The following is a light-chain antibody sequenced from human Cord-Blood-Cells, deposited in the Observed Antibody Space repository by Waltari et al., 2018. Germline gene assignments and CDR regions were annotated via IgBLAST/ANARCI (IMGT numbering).Light chain of an antibody. Sequence: IVLTQSPGTLSLSPGQRATLSGRASQSVSSSNLAWYQHKPGQAPRPLIYGASSRATGIPDRFSGGGSGTDFTLTISRLEPEDFAVYYCQQYGSSWTFGQGTKVEIK. J-gene: IGKJ1*01. V-gene: IGKV3-20*01. CDR2: GAS. CDR3: QQYGSSWT. CDR1: QSVSSSN.